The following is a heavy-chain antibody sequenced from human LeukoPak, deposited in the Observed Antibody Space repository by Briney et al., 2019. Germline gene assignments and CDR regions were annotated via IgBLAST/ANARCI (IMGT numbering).Heavy chain of an antibody. CDR1: GFTFSSYG. CDR3: ARDPGIARAGDY. V-gene: IGHV3-33*01. J-gene: IGHJ4*02. Sequence: PGGSLRLSCAASGFTFSSYGMHWVRQAPGKGLEWVAVIWYDGSNEYYADSVKGRFTISRDNSKNTLYLQMNSLRAEDTAVYYCARDPGIARAGDYWGQGTLVTVSS. D-gene: IGHD6-13*01. CDR2: IWYDGSNE.